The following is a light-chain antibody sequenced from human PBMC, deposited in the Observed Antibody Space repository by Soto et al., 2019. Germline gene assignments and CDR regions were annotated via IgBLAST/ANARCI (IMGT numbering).Light chain of an antibody. V-gene: IGLV1-40*01. Sequence: QSVLTQPPSVSGAPGQWVTISCTGSSSNIGAGYEAPWYQQVPGTAPKLLIYENNNRPSGVPDRFSGSKSGTSASLAITGLQAEDEAEYYCQSYDSSLSTYVFGTGTKLTVL. J-gene: IGLJ1*01. CDR3: QSYDSSLSTYV. CDR1: SSNIGAGYE. CDR2: ENN.